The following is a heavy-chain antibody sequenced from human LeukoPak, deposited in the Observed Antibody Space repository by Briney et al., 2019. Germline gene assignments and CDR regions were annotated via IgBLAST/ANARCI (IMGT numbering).Heavy chain of an antibody. J-gene: IGHJ6*02. CDR3: ARDYGDYNYYYGMDV. D-gene: IGHD4-17*01. V-gene: IGHV3-48*03. CDR2: ISSSGSTI. CDR1: GFTFSSYE. Sequence: GGSLRLSCAASGFTFSSYEMNWVRQAPGKGLEWVSYISSSGSTIYYADSVKGRFTISRDNAKNSLYLQMNSLRAEDTAVYYCARDYGDYNYYYGMDVWGQGTTVTVSS.